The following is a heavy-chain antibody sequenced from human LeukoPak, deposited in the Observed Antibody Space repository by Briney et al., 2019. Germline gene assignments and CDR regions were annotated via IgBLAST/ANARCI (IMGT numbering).Heavy chain of an antibody. CDR3: ARFITGGFDY. Sequence: GGSWGLSCVGSGLALGGYSIGWVRQAPGKGLEWVSTHASTGRHIYYADSVKGRFTISRDSSMNFLYLQMDSLTADDTAIYHCARFITGGFDYWGQGALVTVSS. CDR2: HASTGRHI. CDR1: GLALGGYS. J-gene: IGHJ4*02. V-gene: IGHV3-21*01. D-gene: IGHD3-16*01.